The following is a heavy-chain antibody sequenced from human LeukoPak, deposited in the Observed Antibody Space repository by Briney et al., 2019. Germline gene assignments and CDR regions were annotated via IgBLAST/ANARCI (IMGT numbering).Heavy chain of an antibody. CDR2: IIPILGIA. CDR1: GGTFSSCA. CDR3: AGGGSGSYYNPLYYYYYGMDV. V-gene: IGHV1-69*04. J-gene: IGHJ6*02. D-gene: IGHD3-10*01. Sequence: SVKVSCKASGGTFSSCAISGVRQAPGQGLEWMGRIIPILGIANYAQKFRGRVTITADKSTSTAYMELSSLRSEDTAVYYCAGGGSGSYYNPLYYYYYGMDVWGQGTTATVSS.